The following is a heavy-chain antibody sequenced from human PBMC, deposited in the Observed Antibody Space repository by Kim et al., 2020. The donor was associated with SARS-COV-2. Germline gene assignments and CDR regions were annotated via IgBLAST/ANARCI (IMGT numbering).Heavy chain of an antibody. V-gene: IGHV1-69*13. CDR1: GGTFSSYA. Sequence: SVKVSCKASGGTFSSYAINWVRQAPGQGLEWMGGIIPIFGTANYAQKFQGRVTITADESTSTAYMELSSLRSEDTAVYYCARAPTYYYGSGSYYEPGDYYYGMDVWGQGTTVTVSS. D-gene: IGHD3-10*01. CDR3: ARAPTYYYGSGSYYEPGDYYYGMDV. CDR2: IIPIFGTA. J-gene: IGHJ6*02.